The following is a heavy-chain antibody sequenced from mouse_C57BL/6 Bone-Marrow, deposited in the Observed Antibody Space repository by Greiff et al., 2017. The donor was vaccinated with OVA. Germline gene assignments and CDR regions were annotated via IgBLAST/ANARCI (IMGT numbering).Heavy chain of an antibody. D-gene: IGHD1-1*01. Sequence: QVQLQQPGPELVKPGASVKLSCKASGYTFTSYDINWVKQRPGQGLEWIGWIYPRDGSTKYNEKFKGKATLTVDTSSSTAYMELHSLTSEDSAVYFCARSGFITTVVADDYWGQGTTLTVSS. CDR1: GYTFTSYD. J-gene: IGHJ2*01. CDR3: ARSGFITTVVADDY. CDR2: IYPRDGST. V-gene: IGHV1-85*01.